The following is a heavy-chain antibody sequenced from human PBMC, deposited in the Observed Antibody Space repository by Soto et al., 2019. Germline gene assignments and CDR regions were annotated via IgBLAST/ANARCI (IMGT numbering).Heavy chain of an antibody. CDR1: GYTFTDYD. Sequence: QEQLVQSGAEVKKPGASVKVSCKTSGYTFTDYDINWVRQATGQALEWIGWMNPNSGETGYAQKFQARVSMAGSASLSTAYLELSSLRSEDTAVYYCARVAVAARPRWYNWFDPWGQGTLVTVSS. D-gene: IGHD2-15*01. CDR2: MNPNSGET. J-gene: IGHJ5*02. CDR3: ARVAVAARPRWYNWFDP. V-gene: IGHV1-8*01.